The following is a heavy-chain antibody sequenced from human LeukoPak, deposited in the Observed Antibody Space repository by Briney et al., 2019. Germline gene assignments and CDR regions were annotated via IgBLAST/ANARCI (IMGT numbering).Heavy chain of an antibody. D-gene: IGHD2-15*01. J-gene: IGHJ4*02. CDR3: ARVAALRGGSCYWFDY. CDR1: GYTFTSYD. CDR2: INPNSGGT. V-gene: IGHV1-2*02. Sequence: ASVKVSCKASGYTFTSYDINWVRQATGQGLEWMGWINPNSGGTNYAQKFQGRVTMTRDTSISTAYMELSRLRSDDTAVYYCARVAALRGGSCYWFDYWGQGTLVTVSS.